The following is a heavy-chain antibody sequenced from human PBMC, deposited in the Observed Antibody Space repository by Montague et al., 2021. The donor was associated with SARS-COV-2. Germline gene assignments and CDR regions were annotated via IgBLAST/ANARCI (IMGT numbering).Heavy chain of an antibody. J-gene: IGHJ2*01. CDR3: ARGAPTISMILVVMTGAGWYFDL. Sequence: SETLSLTCAVYGGSFSDYYWSWIRQPPGKGLEWIGEINHSGSTNYIPSLRSRVTISVDTSKNQFSLKLSAVTAADTAVYYCARGAPTISMILVVMTGAGWYFDLWGRGTLVTVSS. V-gene: IGHV4-34*01. CDR2: INHSGST. D-gene: IGHD3-22*01. CDR1: GGSFSDYY.